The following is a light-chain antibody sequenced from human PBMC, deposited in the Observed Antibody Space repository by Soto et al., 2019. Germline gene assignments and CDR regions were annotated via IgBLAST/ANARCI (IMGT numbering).Light chain of an antibody. CDR3: SSYTRSSTPYV. Sequence: QSALTQPASVSGSPGQSITISCTGTSSDVGGYNYVSWYQQHPGKAPKLMIYEVSNRPSGVSNRFSGSKSGNTASLTISGLQAEDEADSYCSSYTRSSTPYVFGTGTKVTVL. J-gene: IGLJ1*01. V-gene: IGLV2-14*01. CDR1: SSDVGGYNY. CDR2: EVS.